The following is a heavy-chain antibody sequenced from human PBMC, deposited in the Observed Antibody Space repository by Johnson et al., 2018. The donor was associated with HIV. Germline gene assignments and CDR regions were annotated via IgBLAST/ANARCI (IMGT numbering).Heavy chain of an antibody. J-gene: IGHJ3*02. CDR2: INWNGATT. V-gene: IGHV3-20*04. Sequence: VQLVESGGGVVRPGGSLRLSCTTSEFIFDDYGMSWVRQAPGPGLEWVSGINWNGATTAYADSVKGRFTISRDNAKNSVYLQMNSLRAEDTAVYYCARLCSGCADAFDMWGQGTMVTVS. D-gene: IGHD3-10*02. CDR3: ARLCSGCADAFDM. CDR1: EFIFDDYG.